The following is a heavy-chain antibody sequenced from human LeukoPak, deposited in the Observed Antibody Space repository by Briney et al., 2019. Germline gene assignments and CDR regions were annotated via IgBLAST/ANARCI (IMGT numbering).Heavy chain of an antibody. Sequence: GASVKVSCKASGYTFTNYYMHWVRQAPGQGLEWMGGIIPIFGTANYAQKFQGRVTITADKSTSTAYMELSSLRSEDTAVYYCARDTVAGSFDYWGQGTLVTVSS. CDR2: IIPIFGTA. J-gene: IGHJ4*02. CDR1: GYTFTNYY. D-gene: IGHD6-19*01. V-gene: IGHV1-69*06. CDR3: ARDTVAGSFDY.